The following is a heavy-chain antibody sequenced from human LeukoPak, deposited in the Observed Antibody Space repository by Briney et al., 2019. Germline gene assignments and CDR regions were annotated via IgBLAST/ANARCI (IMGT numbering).Heavy chain of an antibody. CDR3: ARSGRGTYYYFDL. D-gene: IGHD1-26*01. CDR2: ISGSNGNT. Sequence: ASVKVSCKASSYTFTRYGISWVRQAPGQGLEWMGWISGSNGNTNYAQKFQGRVSVTADTSTSTAYMELRSLRSDDTAVYYCARSGRGTYYYFDLWGQGTLVTVSS. J-gene: IGHJ4*02. V-gene: IGHV1-18*01. CDR1: SYTFTRYG.